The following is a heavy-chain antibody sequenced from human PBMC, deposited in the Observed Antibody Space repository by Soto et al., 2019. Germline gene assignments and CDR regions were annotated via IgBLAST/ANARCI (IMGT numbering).Heavy chain of an antibody. CDR1: GFSLSTSGVG. V-gene: IGHV2-5*02. CDR3: AQYSGVWFGELNYYYMDV. Sequence: SGPTLVNPTQTLTLTCTFSGFSLSTSGVGVGWIRQPPGKALEWLALIYWDDDKRYSPSLKRRLTITKDTSKNQLVLKMTHMDPVDTAAYYCAQYSGVWFGELNYYYMDVWGKGTTVTVSS. CDR2: IYWDDDK. D-gene: IGHD3-10*01. J-gene: IGHJ6*03.